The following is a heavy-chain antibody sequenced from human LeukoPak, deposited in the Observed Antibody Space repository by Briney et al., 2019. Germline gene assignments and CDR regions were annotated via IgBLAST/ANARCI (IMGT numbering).Heavy chain of an antibody. D-gene: IGHD3-16*02. CDR2: INHSGST. CDR3: ARGHSYYDYVWGSYRYGHMGDY. V-gene: IGHV4-34*01. J-gene: IGHJ4*02. Sequence: PSETLSLTCAVYGGSFSGYYWSWIRQPPGKGLEWIGEINHSGSTNYNPSLKSRVTISVDTSKNQFSLKLSSVTAADTAVNYCARGHSYYDYVWGSYRYGHMGDYWGQGTLVTVSS. CDR1: GGSFSGYY.